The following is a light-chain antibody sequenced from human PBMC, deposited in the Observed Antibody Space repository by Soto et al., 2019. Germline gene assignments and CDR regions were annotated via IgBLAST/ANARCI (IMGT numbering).Light chain of an antibody. CDR3: EQSYNTPLN. CDR2: AAS. CDR1: QSISSY. V-gene: IGKV1-39*01. J-gene: IGKJ4*01. Sequence: DIQMTQSPSSLSASVGDRVTITCRASQSISSYLNWYQQKVGKAPNLLIYAASTLQSGVPSRFSGSRSGTDFTLTISSLQPEDFATYYCEQSYNTPLNFGGGTKVEIK.